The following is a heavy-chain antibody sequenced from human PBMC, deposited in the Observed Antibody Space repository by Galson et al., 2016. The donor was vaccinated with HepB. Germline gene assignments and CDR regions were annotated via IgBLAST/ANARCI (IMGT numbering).Heavy chain of an antibody. CDR3: AKVPYYGDHESDAFDV. J-gene: IGHJ3*01. V-gene: IGHV3-23*01. D-gene: IGHD4-17*01. Sequence: SLRLSCAASGFILHDYAMSWVRQAPGKGLQWLSGVSGDGYTTWYAESLKGRFTISRDNSKTTLYLQMNSLGTEDTALYYCAKVPYYGDHESDAFDVWGQGTMVTVSS. CDR2: VSGDGYTT. CDR1: GFILHDYA.